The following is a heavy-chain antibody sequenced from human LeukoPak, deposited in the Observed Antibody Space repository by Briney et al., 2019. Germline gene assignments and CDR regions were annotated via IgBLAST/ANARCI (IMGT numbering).Heavy chain of an antibody. J-gene: IGHJ4*02. Sequence: PGGSLRLSWAASGFSFSSYWMNWVRQAPGKGLEWVGNINQDGSGKYYVDSVKGRFTISRDDAMNSLYLQMNSLRAEDTAVYYCAKAGSGRSIDYWGQGTLVTVSS. CDR1: GFSFSSYW. V-gene: IGHV3-7*01. CDR2: INQDGSGK. CDR3: AKAGSGRSIDY. D-gene: IGHD3-10*01.